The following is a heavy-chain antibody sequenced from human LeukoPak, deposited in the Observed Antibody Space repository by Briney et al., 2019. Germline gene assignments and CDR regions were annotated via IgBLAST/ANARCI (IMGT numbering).Heavy chain of an antibody. CDR1: GDSISSATYY. CDR3: ARISSSSYYDVEYFFDY. Sequence: SETLSLTCTVSGDSISSATYYWGWIRHHPGKGLEWIGHIFYSGSTYYNPSLKSRITISVDTSKIQFSLKLGSVTAADTAVYYCARISSSSYYDVEYFFDYWGQGTLVTVSS. CDR2: IFYSGST. V-gene: IGHV4-31*03. D-gene: IGHD3-22*01. J-gene: IGHJ4*02.